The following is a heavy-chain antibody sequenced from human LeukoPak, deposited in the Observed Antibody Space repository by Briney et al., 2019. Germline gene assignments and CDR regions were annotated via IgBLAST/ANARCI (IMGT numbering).Heavy chain of an antibody. Sequence: GGSLRLSCAASGFTFSSYAMSWVRQAPGKGLEWVTAINGSGGSTYYADSVKGRFTISRDNSKNTLYLQMNSLRAEDTAVYYCAKDPWYYDSSGHYWGQGTLVTVSS. J-gene: IGHJ4*02. V-gene: IGHV3-23*01. CDR2: INGSGGST. CDR1: GFTFSSYA. CDR3: AKDPWYYDSSGHY. D-gene: IGHD3-22*01.